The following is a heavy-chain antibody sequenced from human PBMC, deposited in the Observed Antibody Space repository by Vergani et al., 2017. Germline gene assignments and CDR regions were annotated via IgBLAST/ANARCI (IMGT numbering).Heavy chain of an antibody. D-gene: IGHD1-26*01. J-gene: IGHJ1*01. CDR3: ARYSGGDSEYFQH. CDR2: IYYSGFT. Sequence: QVQLQESGPGLVKPSQTLSLTCTVSGGSIRSDNYYWSWIRQPPGKGLEWIGYIYYSGFTYYNPALKSRVSISVDTSKNQFSLKLSSVTAADTAVYYCARYSGGDSEYFQHWGQGTLVTVSS. CDR1: GGSIRSDNYY. V-gene: IGHV4-30-4*01.